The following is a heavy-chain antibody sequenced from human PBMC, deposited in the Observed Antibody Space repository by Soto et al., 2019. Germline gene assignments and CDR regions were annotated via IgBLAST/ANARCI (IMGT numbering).Heavy chain of an antibody. J-gene: IGHJ4*02. CDR2: INPNSGGT. D-gene: IGHD3-16*01. CDR3: ARAPPVIETAGGFDY. CDR1: GYTFTGYY. V-gene: IGHV1-2*04. Sequence: QVQLVQSGAEVKKPGASVKVSCKASGYTFTGYYMHWVRQAPGQGLEWMGWINPNSGGTNYAQKFQGWVTMTRDTSISTAYMELSRLRSDDTAVYYCARAPPVIETAGGFDYWGQGTLVTVSS.